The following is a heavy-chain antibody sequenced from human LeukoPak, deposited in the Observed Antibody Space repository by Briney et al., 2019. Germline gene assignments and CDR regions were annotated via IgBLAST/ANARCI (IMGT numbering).Heavy chain of an antibody. CDR2: IDPSGGST. CDR3: AVRRDGYNTIDY. CDR1: GYTFTSYY. D-gene: IGHD5-24*01. V-gene: IGHV1-46*01. Sequence: ASVKVSCKASGYTFTSYYMHWVRQAPGQGLEWMGIIDPSGGSTSYAQKFQGRVTMTRDTSTSTVYMELSSLRSEDTAVYYCAVRRDGYNTIDYWGQGTLVTVSS. J-gene: IGHJ4*02.